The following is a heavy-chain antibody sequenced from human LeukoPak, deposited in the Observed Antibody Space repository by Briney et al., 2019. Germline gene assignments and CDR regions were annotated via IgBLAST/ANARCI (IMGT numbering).Heavy chain of an antibody. CDR1: GDSISNYY. D-gene: IGHD6-13*01. Sequence: PSETLSLTCAVSGDSISNYYWSWIRQPPGKGLEWIGYIYYSGSTNYNPSLKSRVTISVETSKNEFSLKLRSVTAADTAVYYCARVTGYRIEDYFDYWGQGTLVTVSS. CDR2: IYYSGST. CDR3: ARVTGYRIEDYFDY. J-gene: IGHJ4*02. V-gene: IGHV4-59*01.